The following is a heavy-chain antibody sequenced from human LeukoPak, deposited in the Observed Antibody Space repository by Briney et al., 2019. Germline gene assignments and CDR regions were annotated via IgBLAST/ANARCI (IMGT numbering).Heavy chain of an antibody. J-gene: IGHJ4*02. CDR2: MSPNSGDT. CDR3: ARTAARRFDY. CDR1: GYTFTSYD. D-gene: IGHD6-6*01. Sequence: GASVKVSCKASGYTFTSYDINWVRQATGQGLEWMGWMSPNSGDTGYAQKFQGRVTMTRDTSTSTVYMELSSLRSDDTAVYYCARTAARRFDYWGQGTLVTVSS. V-gene: IGHV1-8*01.